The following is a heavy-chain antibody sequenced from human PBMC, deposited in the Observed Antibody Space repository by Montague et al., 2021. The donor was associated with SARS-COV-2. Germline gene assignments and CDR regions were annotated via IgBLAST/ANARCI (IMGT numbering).Heavy chain of an antibody. Sequence: SLRLSCAASGFTFSSYAMHWVRQAPGKGLEWVAVISYDGSNKYYADSVKGRFTISRGNSKNTLYLQMNSLRAEDTAVYYCARTNSGSYSGAFDIWGQGSMVTVSS. CDR2: ISYDGSNK. CDR3: ARTNSGSYSGAFDI. D-gene: IGHD1-26*01. J-gene: IGHJ3*02. CDR1: GFTFSSYA. V-gene: IGHV3-30*04.